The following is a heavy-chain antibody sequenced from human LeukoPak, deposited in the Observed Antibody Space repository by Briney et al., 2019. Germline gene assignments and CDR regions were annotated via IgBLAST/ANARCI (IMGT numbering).Heavy chain of an antibody. CDR1: GFTFGSYA. CDR3: ARTRFIAAAGFHFDY. D-gene: IGHD6-13*01. Sequence: GGSLRLSCAASGFTFGSYAMSWVRQAPGKGLEWVSIITTSGGSTYYADSVKGRFTISRDNSKNTLYLQMNSLRAEDTAVYYCARTRFIAAAGFHFDYWGQGALVTVSS. CDR2: ITTSGGST. J-gene: IGHJ4*02. V-gene: IGHV3-23*01.